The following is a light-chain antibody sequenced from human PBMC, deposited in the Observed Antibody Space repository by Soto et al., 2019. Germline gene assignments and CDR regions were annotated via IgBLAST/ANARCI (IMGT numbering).Light chain of an antibody. V-gene: IGKV1-27*01. J-gene: IGKJ4*01. CDR1: QGITNY. CDR2: TSS. Sequence: DIQMTQSPSSLSASVGDRVTITCRASQGITNYLAWYQQKPGKAPKLLIYTSSTLQSGVPSRFSGSGSGTEFTLTISSLLPEDVATYYCQKHNSAPLTLGGGTKVEIK. CDR3: QKHNSAPLT.